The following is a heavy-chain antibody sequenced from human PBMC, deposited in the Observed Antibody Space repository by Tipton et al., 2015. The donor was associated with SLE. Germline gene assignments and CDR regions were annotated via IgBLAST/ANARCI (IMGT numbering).Heavy chain of an antibody. CDR2: VNQSGGT. D-gene: IGHD3-10*01. CDR3: ARASRGRVSTPDNLLRPGARFDY. J-gene: IGHJ4*02. Sequence: TLSLTCGVYGGSFSGHTWTWIRQSPGQGLEWIGDVNQSGGTNYNPPLKSRVTISVDASNSQLSLKLFSVTAADTAVYYCARASRGRVSTPDNLLRPGARFDYWGQGTLTTVSS. CDR1: GGSFSGHT. V-gene: IGHV4-34*01.